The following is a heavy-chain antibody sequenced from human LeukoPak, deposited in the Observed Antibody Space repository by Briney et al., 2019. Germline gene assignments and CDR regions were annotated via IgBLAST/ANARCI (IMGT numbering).Heavy chain of an antibody. Sequence: SVKVSCKASGGTFSSYAISWVRQAPGHGREWMGGIIPIFGTANYAQKFQGRVTISADESTIPAYMEPSSLRCEGTALCYSARTDDFSRSYAKYYYYMDVWGKGTTVTISS. V-gene: IGHV1-69*13. J-gene: IGHJ6*03. CDR1: GGTFSSYA. CDR3: ARTDDFSRSYAKYYYYMDV. CDR2: IIPIFGTA. D-gene: IGHD3-3*01.